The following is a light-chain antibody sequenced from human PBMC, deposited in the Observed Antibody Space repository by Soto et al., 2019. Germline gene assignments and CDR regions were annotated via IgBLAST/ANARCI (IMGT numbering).Light chain of an antibody. CDR1: ESISHW. CDR2: DAS. CDR3: QQYNTFSPMWT. J-gene: IGKJ1*01. V-gene: IGKV1-5*01. Sequence: DIQMTQSPSTLSASVGDRVTITCRASESISHWLAWYQQKPGKAPRLLIYDASNLEGGVPSRFSGSGSGTEFTLTVSSLLPDDFATYYCQQYNTFSPMWTFGQGTKVEI.